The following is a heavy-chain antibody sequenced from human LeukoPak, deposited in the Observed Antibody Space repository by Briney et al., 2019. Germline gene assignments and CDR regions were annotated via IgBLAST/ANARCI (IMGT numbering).Heavy chain of an antibody. Sequence: PSETLSLTCTVSGDSIGSHYWSWIRQPPGKGLEWIGYIFYVGSTNYNPSLKSRVTISVDTSKNQFSLKLNSVTAADTAVYYCARDYYDIRGEAFDIWGQGTMVTVSS. D-gene: IGHD3-9*01. CDR1: GDSIGSHY. J-gene: IGHJ3*02. CDR3: ARDYYDIRGEAFDI. V-gene: IGHV4-59*11. CDR2: IFYVGST.